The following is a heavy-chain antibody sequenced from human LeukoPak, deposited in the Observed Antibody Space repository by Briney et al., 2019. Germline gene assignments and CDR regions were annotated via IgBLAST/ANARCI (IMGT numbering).Heavy chain of an antibody. V-gene: IGHV3-9*01. CDR2: ISWNSGSI. Sequence: GGSLRLSCSASGFTFDDYAMHWLRQAPGKGLEWVSGISWNSGSIGYADSVKGRFTISRDNAKNSLYLQMNSLRAEDTALYYCAKDKDFGVDPPYYFDYWGQGTLVTVSS. J-gene: IGHJ4*02. CDR3: AKDKDFGVDPPYYFDY. CDR1: GFTFDDYA. D-gene: IGHD3-3*01.